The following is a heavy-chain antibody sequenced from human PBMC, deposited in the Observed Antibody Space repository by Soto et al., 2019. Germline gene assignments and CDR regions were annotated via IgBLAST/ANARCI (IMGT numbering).Heavy chain of an antibody. D-gene: IGHD3-22*01. CDR3: ERGLRVVVVIEAGDALDI. CDR1: GGSISSGGYY. Sequence: SETLCLTCTVSGGSISSGGYYWSWIRQHPGKGLEWIVSIYYSGSTYYNPSLKRRFTISVETSKKQFPLKLSSMTAADTAVYYSERGLRVVVVIEAGDALDIWGQGTMVTGS. J-gene: IGHJ3*02. CDR2: IYYSGST. V-gene: IGHV4-39*01.